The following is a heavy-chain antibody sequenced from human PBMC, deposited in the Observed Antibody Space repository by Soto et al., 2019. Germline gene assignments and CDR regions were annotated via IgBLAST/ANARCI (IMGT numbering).Heavy chain of an antibody. CDR2: ITPNSGYT. Sequence: QLQLTQSGGEARKPGASVRVSCAASGYKFSTYAISWLRQAPGQGLEWMGLITPNSGYTNYAQKFQGRLILTTDIPSSTAYMELTSLRYDDTAIYYCATSYDTGFDPWGRGTLVSVS. D-gene: IGHD3-9*01. CDR1: GYKFSTYA. V-gene: IGHV1-18*01. J-gene: IGHJ5*02. CDR3: ATSYDTGFDP.